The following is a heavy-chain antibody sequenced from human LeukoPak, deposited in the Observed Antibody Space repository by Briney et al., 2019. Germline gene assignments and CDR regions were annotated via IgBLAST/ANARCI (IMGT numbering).Heavy chain of an antibody. D-gene: IGHD4-17*01. CDR3: ARWYRSFGGYGDPFLLPYRGYFDL. CDR2: IYPGDSDT. CDR1: GYSFTSYW. J-gene: IGHJ2*01. V-gene: IGHV5-51*01. Sequence: GESLKISCKGSGYSFTSYWIGWVRQMPGKGLEWMGIIYPGDSDTRYSPSFQGQVTISPDKSISTAYLQWSSLKASDTAMYYCARWYRSFGGYGDPFLLPYRGYFDLWGRGTWSLSPQ.